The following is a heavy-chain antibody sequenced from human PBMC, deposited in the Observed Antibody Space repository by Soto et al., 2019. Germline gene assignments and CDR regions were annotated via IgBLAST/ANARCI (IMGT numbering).Heavy chain of an antibody. CDR3: AKSPHDSSGSISHY. D-gene: IGHD3-22*01. CDR2: ISGSGGST. CDR1: GFTFSSYA. V-gene: IGHV3-23*01. Sequence: PGGSLRLSCAASGFTFSSYAMSWVRQAPGKGLEWVSAISGSGGSTYYADSVKGRFTISRDNSKNTLYLQMNSLRAEDTAVYYCAKSPHDSSGSISHYWGQGTLVTVSS. J-gene: IGHJ4*02.